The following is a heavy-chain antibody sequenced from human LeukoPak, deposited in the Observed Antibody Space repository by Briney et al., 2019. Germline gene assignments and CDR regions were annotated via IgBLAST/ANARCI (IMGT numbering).Heavy chain of an antibody. V-gene: IGHV3-23*01. J-gene: IGHJ6*03. Sequence: GGSLRLSCAASGFTFSSYGMSWVRQAPGKGLEWVSAISGSGGSTYYADSVKGRFTISRDNSKNTLFLQMNSLRAEDTAVYYCAKRRGLELLYYYYMDVWGKGTTVTVSS. CDR1: GFTFSSYG. CDR2: ISGSGGST. CDR3: AKRRGLELLYYYYMDV. D-gene: IGHD1-7*01.